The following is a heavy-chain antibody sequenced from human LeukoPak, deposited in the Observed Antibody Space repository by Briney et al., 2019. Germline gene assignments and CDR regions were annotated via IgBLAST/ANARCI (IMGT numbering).Heavy chain of an antibody. V-gene: IGHV4-59*12. CDR1: GGSISSYY. CDR2: IYYSGST. J-gene: IGHJ4*02. Sequence: PSETLSLTCTVSGGSISSYYWSWIRQPPGKGLEWIGYIYYSGSTNYNPSLKSRVTISVDTSKNQFSLKLSSVTAADTAVYYCARGRKTTFLPGSYKPFDYWGQGTLVTVSS. D-gene: IGHD1-26*01. CDR3: ARGRKTTFLPGSYKPFDY.